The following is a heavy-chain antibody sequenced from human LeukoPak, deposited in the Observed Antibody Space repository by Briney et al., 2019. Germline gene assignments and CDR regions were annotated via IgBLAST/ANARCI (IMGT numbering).Heavy chain of an antibody. D-gene: IGHD4-17*01. J-gene: IGHJ4*02. CDR1: GFTFSSYE. Sequence: PGGSLRLSCAASGFTFSSYEMNWVSQAPGKGLEWVSYITSSGNTIYYADSVKGRFTISRDNAKNSLYLQMNSLRAEDTAVYYCARLTTMTTTGGPFDYWGQGTLVTVSS. V-gene: IGHV3-48*03. CDR3: ARLTTMTTTGGPFDY. CDR2: ITSSGNTI.